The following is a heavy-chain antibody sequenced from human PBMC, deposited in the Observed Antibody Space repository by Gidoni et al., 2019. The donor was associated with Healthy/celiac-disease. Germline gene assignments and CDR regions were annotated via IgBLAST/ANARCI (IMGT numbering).Heavy chain of an antibody. CDR1: GFTFSSYG. Sequence: QVQLVESGGGVVQPGRSLRLSCAASGFTFSSYGMHWVRQAPGKGLEWVAVIWYDGSNKYYADSVKGRFTISRDNSKNTLYLQMNSLRAEETAVYYCARDRIAVAVDYWGQGTLVTVSS. J-gene: IGHJ4*02. CDR2: IWYDGSNK. D-gene: IGHD6-19*01. V-gene: IGHV3-33*01. CDR3: ARDRIAVAVDY.